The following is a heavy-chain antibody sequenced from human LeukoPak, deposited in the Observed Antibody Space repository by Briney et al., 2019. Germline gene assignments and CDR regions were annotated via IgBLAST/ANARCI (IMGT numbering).Heavy chain of an antibody. CDR1: GGSISSYY. Sequence: SETLSLTCTVSGGSISSYYWSWIRQPPGEGLEWIGYIYYSGSTNYNPSLKSRVTISVDTSKNQFSLKLSSVTAADTAVYYCARDIVVAKNNWFDPWGQGTLVTVS. CDR2: IYYSGST. J-gene: IGHJ5*02. CDR3: ARDIVVAKNNWFDP. V-gene: IGHV4-59*01. D-gene: IGHD3-22*01.